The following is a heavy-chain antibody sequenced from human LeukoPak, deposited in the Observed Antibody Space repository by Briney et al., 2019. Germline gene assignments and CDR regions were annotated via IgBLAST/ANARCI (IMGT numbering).Heavy chain of an antibody. V-gene: IGHV1-69*13. J-gene: IGHJ6*03. CDR3: ARDTGILEWLPPDRYYYYYYMDV. CDR1: GYTFTGYY. Sequence: SVKVSCKASGYTFTGYYMHWVRQAPGQGLEWMGGIILIFGTANYAQKFQGRVTITADESTSTAYMELSSLRSEDTAVYYCARDTGILEWLPPDRYYYYYYMDVWGKGTTVTVSS. D-gene: IGHD3-3*01. CDR2: IILIFGTA.